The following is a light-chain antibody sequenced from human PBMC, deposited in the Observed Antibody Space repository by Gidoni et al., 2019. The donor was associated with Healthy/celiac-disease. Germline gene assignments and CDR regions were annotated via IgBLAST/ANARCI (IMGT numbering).Light chain of an antibody. V-gene: IGKV1-33*01. CDR3: QQYDNLPPP. CDR2: DAS. J-gene: IGKJ1*01. Sequence: DIQMTQSPSSLSASVGDRVTITCQARQDISNYLNWYQQKPGKAPKLLIYDASNLETGVPSRFSGSGSGTDFTFTISSLQPEDIATYYCQQYDNLPPPFGQGTKVEIK. CDR1: QDISNY.